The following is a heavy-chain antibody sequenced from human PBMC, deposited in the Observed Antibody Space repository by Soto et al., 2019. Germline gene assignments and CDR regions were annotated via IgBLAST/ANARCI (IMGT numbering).Heavy chain of an antibody. CDR2: INPRGGST. J-gene: IGHJ5*02. D-gene: IGHD1-26*01. CDR3: ARVALSGGGWLDP. CDR1: GYTFTSYY. V-gene: IGHV1-46*01. Sequence: QVQLVQSGAEVKKPGASVNVSCKASGYTFTSYYMHWVRQAPGQGLEWMGIINPRGGSTTYAQKFQGRVTVTRDTSTSTVYMELSNLGSDDTAIYYCARVALSGGGWLDPWGQGTLVTVSS.